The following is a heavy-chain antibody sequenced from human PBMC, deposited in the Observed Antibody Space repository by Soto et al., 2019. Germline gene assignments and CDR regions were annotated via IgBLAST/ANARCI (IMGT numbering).Heavy chain of an antibody. Sequence: PGESLKISCKGSGYSFTSYWISWVRQMPGKGLEWMGRIDPSDSYTNYGPSFQGHATISADKSISTAYLQWSSLKASDTAMYYCASLLSDHNYYYGMDVWGQGTTVTVSS. V-gene: IGHV5-10-1*01. CDR3: ASLLSDHNYYYGMDV. CDR2: IDPSDSYT. CDR1: GYSFTSYW. J-gene: IGHJ6*02.